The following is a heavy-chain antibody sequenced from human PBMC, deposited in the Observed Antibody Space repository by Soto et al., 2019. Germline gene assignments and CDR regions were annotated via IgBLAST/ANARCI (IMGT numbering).Heavy chain of an antibody. J-gene: IGHJ5*02. CDR1: GGSISSGGYY. D-gene: IGHD5-12*01. Sequence: QVQLQESGPGLVKPSQTLSLTCTVSGGSISSGGYYWSWIRQHPGKGLEWIGYIYYSGSTYYNPSLKSQVTISVDTSKNQVSLKLSSVTAADTAVYYCARDQGGDIVATGSGSVSWGQGTLVTVSS. CDR3: ARDQGGDIVATGSGSVS. CDR2: IYYSGST. V-gene: IGHV4-31*01.